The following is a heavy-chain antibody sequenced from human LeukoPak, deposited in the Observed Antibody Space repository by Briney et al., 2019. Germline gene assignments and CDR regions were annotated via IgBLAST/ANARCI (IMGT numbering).Heavy chain of an antibody. CDR3: ARGGTYYDYVWGSYRSTTLDY. CDR2: INHSGST. D-gene: IGHD3-16*02. CDR1: GGSFSGYY. J-gene: IGHJ4*02. V-gene: IGHV4-34*01. Sequence: PSETLSLTCAVYGGSFSGYYWSWIRQPPGKGLEWIGEINHSGSTNYNPSLKSRVTISVDTSKNQFSLKLSSVTAADTAVYYCARGGTYYDYVWGSYRSTTLDYWGQGTLVTVSS.